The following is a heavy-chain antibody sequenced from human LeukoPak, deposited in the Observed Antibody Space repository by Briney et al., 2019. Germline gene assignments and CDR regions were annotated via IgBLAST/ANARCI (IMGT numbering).Heavy chain of an antibody. J-gene: IGHJ4*02. CDR1: GYTFTSYD. Sequence: ASVKVSCKAPGYTFTSYDINWVRQATGQGLEWMGWMNPNSGSTGYAQKFQGRVTITRNTSISTAYMELSGLRSEDTAVYYCARGRSTGYPYYFEYWGQGTLVTVSS. V-gene: IGHV1-8*03. D-gene: IGHD5-12*01. CDR2: MNPNSGST. CDR3: ARGRSTGYPYYFEY.